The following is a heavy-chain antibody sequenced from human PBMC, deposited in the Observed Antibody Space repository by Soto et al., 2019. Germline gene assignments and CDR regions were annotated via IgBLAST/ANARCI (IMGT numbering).Heavy chain of an antibody. D-gene: IGHD3-3*01. CDR3: ATADGFGVVTPFFEY. V-gene: IGHV4-31*03. Sequence: SETLSLTCTVSGGSISSGGYYWSWIRQHPVKGLEFIGYIYHSGSTYYNPSLKSRVTMSIDTSKNQFSLRLTSVTAADTAVYYCATADGFGVVTPFFEYWGQGILVTVSS. J-gene: IGHJ4*02. CDR1: GGSISSGGYY. CDR2: IYHSGST.